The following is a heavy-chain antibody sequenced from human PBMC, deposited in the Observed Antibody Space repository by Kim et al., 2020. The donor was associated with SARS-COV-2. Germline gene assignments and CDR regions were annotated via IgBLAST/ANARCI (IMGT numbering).Heavy chain of an antibody. CDR3: ARESYDSSGYYVDY. CDR2: IYYSGST. CDR1: GGSIRSYY. V-gene: IGHV4-59*01. Sequence: SETLSLTCTVSGGSIRSYYWSWIRQPPGKGLEWIGYIYYSGSTNYNPSLKSRVTISVDTSKNQFSLKLSSVTAADTAVYYCARESYDSSGYYVDYWGQGTLVTVSS. J-gene: IGHJ4*02. D-gene: IGHD3-22*01.